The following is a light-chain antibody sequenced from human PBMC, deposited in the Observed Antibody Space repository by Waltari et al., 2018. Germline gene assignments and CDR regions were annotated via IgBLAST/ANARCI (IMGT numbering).Light chain of an antibody. CDR2: DSS. CDR3: QQRAVWPPIT. Sequence: EIILTQSPDTLSLSPGEIATLSCRASQSIDTHLAWYQQRPGQPPRLLIYDSSERATGTPPRFRGSGSGAEFTLTIASLEPDDLATYYCQQRAVWPPITFGQGTRLEI. V-gene: IGKV3-11*01. J-gene: IGKJ5*01. CDR1: QSIDTH.